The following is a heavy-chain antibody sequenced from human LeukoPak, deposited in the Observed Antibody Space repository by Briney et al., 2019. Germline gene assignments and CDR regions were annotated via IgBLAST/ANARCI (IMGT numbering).Heavy chain of an antibody. V-gene: IGHV1-2*02. CDR3: ARDQDDFWSGYYRGMDV. CDR2: INPNSGGT. Sequence: ASVKVSRKASGYTFTGYYMHWVRQAPGQGLEWMGWINPNSGGTNYAQKFQGRVTMTRDTSISTAYMELSRLRSDDTAVYYCARDQDDFWSGYYRGMDVWGKGTTVTVSS. J-gene: IGHJ6*03. CDR1: GYTFTGYY. D-gene: IGHD3-3*01.